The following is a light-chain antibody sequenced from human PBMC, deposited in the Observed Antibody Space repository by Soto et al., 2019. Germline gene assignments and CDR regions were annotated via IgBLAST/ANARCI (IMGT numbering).Light chain of an antibody. Sequence: QSELTQPPSVSGAPGQRVTISCTGSYSNIGAGYEVHWYQQVPGSAPKLLVSGHNNRPAGVPDRFFGSKSGNTASLTISGLQAEDEADYYCSSYTTSTTIEIGGGTKLTVL. V-gene: IGLV1-40*01. CDR2: GHN. CDR3: SSYTTSTTIE. CDR1: YSNIGAGYE. J-gene: IGLJ2*01.